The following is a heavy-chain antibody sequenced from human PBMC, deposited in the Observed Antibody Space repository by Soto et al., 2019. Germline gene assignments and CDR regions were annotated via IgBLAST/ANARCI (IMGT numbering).Heavy chain of an antibody. CDR2: ISYDGSNK. Sequence: GGSLRLSCAASGFTFSSYAMHWVRQAPGKGLEWVAVISYDGSNKYYADSVKGRFTISRDNSKNTLYLQMNSLRAEDTAVYYCARDRLGAVAGYWGQGTLVTVSS. J-gene: IGHJ4*02. CDR3: ARDRLGAVAGY. D-gene: IGHD6-19*01. CDR1: GFTFSSYA. V-gene: IGHV3-30-3*01.